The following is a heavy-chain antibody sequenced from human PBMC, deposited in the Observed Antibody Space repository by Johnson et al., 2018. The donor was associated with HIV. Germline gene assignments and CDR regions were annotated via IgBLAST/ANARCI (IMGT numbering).Heavy chain of an antibody. CDR1: GFTFSDYY. CDR3: ARDSGGKYYIMDAFDI. J-gene: IGHJ3*02. CDR2: ISSSGSTI. V-gene: IGHV3-11*04. D-gene: IGHD1-26*01. Sequence: QVQLVESGGGVVQPGGSLRLSCAASGFTFSDYYMSWIRQAPGKGLAWVSYISSSGSTIYYADSVKGRFTISRDNAKNSLYLQMNSLRAEDTAVYYCARDSGGKYYIMDAFDIWGQGTMVTVSS.